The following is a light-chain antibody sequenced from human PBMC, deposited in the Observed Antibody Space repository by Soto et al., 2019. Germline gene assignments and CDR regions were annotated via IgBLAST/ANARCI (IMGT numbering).Light chain of an antibody. CDR3: QQYNNWPPTWT. CDR2: GAS. J-gene: IGKJ1*01. CDR1: QSFSSSY. Sequence: EIVLTQSPGTLSLSPGERATLTCRASQSFSSSYLAWYQQKPGQAPRLLIYGASTRATGIPARFSGSGSGTEFALTISSLQSEDFAVYYCQQYNNWPPTWTFGQGTKVDIK. V-gene: IGKV3-15*01.